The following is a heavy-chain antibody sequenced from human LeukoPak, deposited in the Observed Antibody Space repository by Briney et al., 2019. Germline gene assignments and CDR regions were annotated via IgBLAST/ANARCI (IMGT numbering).Heavy chain of an antibody. CDR2: INHSGST. CDR1: GGSFSGYY. CDR3: ARGERAVAGTPNWFDP. V-gene: IGHV4-34*01. D-gene: IGHD6-19*01. Sequence: SETLSLTCAVYGGSFSGYYWSWIRQPPGKGLEWIGEINHSGSTNYNPSLKSRVTISVDTSKNQFSLKLSSVTAADTAVYYCARGERAVAGTPNWFDPWGQGTLVTVSS. J-gene: IGHJ5*02.